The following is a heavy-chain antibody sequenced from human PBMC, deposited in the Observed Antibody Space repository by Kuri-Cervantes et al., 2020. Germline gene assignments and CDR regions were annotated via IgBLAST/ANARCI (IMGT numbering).Heavy chain of an antibody. D-gene: IGHD6-19*01. J-gene: IGHJ4*02. Sequence: GESLKISCAASGFTFSIYGMHWVRQAPGKGLEWVGFIRYDGSNKFYADSVKGRLTISRDNAKNSLYLQMNSLRAEDTAVYYCARVTRRPVQSTGYSSGWVDYWGQGTLVTVSS. CDR1: GFTFSIYG. V-gene: IGHV3-30*02. CDR3: ARVTRRPVQSTGYSSGWVDY. CDR2: IRYDGSNK.